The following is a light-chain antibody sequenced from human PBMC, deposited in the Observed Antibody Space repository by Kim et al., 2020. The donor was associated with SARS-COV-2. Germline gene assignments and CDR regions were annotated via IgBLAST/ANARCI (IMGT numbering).Light chain of an antibody. V-gene: IGKV3-20*01. Sequence: EVVLTQFPGTLSLSPGERATLSCRASQRVSSTYVAWYQQKPGQPPSLLIYGASNRATRIPDRLSGSVSGTDFTLTIATVKPEDFAVYYCQHYGNSDFTFGGGTKLEI. J-gene: IGKJ4*01. CDR1: QRVSSTY. CDR3: QHYGNSDFT. CDR2: GAS.